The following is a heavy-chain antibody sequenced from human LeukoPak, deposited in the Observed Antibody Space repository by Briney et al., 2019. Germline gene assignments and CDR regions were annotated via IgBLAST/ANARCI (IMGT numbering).Heavy chain of an antibody. CDR3: TRRTYRADFDY. J-gene: IGHJ4*02. CDR2: IYYSGRT. CDR1: GGSISNNY. V-gene: IGHV4-4*07. Sequence: PSETLSLTCTVSGGSISNNYWSWIRQPAGKGLEWIGRIYYSGRTNYSPSLNSRVTMSVDTSKNQFFLKLTSATAADTAVYYCTRRTYRADFDYWGQGSLVTVSS. D-gene: IGHD3-16*02.